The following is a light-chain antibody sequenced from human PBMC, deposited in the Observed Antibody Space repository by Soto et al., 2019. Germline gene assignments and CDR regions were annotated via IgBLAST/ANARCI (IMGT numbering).Light chain of an antibody. CDR2: TAS. Sequence: ETVMTQTPATLSLSPGERATLSCRASQSISDNLAWYQQKPGQAPRLIIYTASIRATGIPARFSGSGSGTEFTLTFSSLQSEDSAIYYCQQYNDWPPWTFGQGTKV. V-gene: IGKV3-15*01. CDR1: QSISDN. CDR3: QQYNDWPPWT. J-gene: IGKJ1*01.